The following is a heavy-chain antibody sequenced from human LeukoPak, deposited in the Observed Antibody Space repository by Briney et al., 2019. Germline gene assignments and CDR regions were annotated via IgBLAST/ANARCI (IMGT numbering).Heavy chain of an antibody. Sequence: SETLSLTCTVSGGSISTSNYYWGWIRQPPGKGLEWIGSFYYSRSTFYNPSLESRVTISVDTSKNQFSLKLSSVTAADTAVYYCARTYYYDSSGPYYWGQGTLVTVSS. CDR1: GGSISTSNYY. J-gene: IGHJ4*02. CDR3: ARTYYYDSSGPYY. V-gene: IGHV4-39*07. D-gene: IGHD3-22*01. CDR2: FYYSRST.